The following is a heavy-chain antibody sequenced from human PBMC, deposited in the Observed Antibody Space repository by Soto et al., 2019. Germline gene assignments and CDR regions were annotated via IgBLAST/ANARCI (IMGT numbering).Heavy chain of an antibody. V-gene: IGHV3-30*04. J-gene: IGHJ4*02. CDR2: ISFAGNNK. D-gene: IGHD2-15*01. CDR3: ARDRQRALVVVAATGGFDY. CDR1: GFTFSSYS. Sequence: GGSLRLSCAVSGFTFSSYSMHWVRQDPDMGLEWVAFISFAGNNKYYADSVKGRFTISRDNSNNMLYLEMNSLRPDDTAVYYCARDRQRALVVVAATGGFDYWGQGTPVTVSS.